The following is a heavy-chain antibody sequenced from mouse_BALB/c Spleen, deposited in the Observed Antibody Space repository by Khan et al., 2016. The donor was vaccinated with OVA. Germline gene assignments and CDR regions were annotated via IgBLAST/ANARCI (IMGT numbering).Heavy chain of an antibody. J-gene: IGHJ3*01. CDR3: AREGACEGADGWFAY. CDR2: IIPSNDYT. V-gene: IGHV1-4*01. CDR1: GYTFTTYT. Sequence: QVQLQQSGAELARPGASVKMSCKTSGYTFTTYTIHWVKQRPGQGLEWIGYIIPSNDYTNYNQKFKDRATLTADKSSSTAYMQLSSLTSEDSAVYYGAREGACEGADGWFAYWGQGRLV.